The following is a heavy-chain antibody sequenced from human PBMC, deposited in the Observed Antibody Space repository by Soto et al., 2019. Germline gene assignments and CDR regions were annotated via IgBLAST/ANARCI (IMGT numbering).Heavy chain of an antibody. CDR1: GGSISSYY. Sequence: SETLSLTCTVSGGSISSYYWSWIRQPPGKGLEWIGYIYYSGSTNYNPSLKSRVTISVDTSKNQFSLKLSSVTAADTAVYYCARDQSGIAAAGPRGDAFDIWGQGTMVTVSS. CDR3: ARDQSGIAAAGPRGDAFDI. D-gene: IGHD6-13*01. J-gene: IGHJ3*02. V-gene: IGHV4-59*01. CDR2: IYYSGST.